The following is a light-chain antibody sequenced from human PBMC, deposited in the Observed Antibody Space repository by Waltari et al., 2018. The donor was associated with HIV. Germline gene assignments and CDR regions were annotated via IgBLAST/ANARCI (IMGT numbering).Light chain of an antibody. CDR3: AAWDDSLKGYWV. V-gene: IGLV1-44*01. J-gene: IGLJ3*02. CDR2: DTL. CDR1: SSNIGDNP. Sequence: QSVLTQPPSVSGTPGQRVTISCFGSSSNIGDNPVNWYQQLPGTAPKLLTYDTLRRPAVVPARCSGAKSGTSASLASSGLQSEDEADYYCAAWDDSLKGYWVFGGGTTLTVL.